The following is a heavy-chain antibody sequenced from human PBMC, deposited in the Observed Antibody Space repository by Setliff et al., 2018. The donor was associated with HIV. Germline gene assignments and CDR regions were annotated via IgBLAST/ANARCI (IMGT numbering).Heavy chain of an antibody. CDR2: ISPYNGNT. J-gene: IGHJ4*02. V-gene: IGHV1-18*01. CDR3: ARKPTGSPSDY. D-gene: IGHD2-2*01. Sequence: ASVKVSCKASGYTFSNYGISWVRQAPGQGLEWMGWISPYNGNTNYVQKLQGRVTITTDTSTSAAYMELRSLRSDDTALYYCARKPTGSPSDYWGQGTLVTVSS. CDR1: GYTFSNYG.